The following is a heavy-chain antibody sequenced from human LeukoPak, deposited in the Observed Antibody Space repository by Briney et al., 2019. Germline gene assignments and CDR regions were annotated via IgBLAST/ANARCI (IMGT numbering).Heavy chain of an antibody. D-gene: IGHD6-13*01. J-gene: IGHJ4*02. Sequence: SETLSLTCTVSRGSISSYYWSWIRQPPGKGLEWIGYIYYSGSTNYNPSLKSRVTISVDTSKNQFSLKLSSVTAADTALYYCERHLTEAASGSFDYWGQGTLVTVSS. CDR3: ERHLTEAASGSFDY. CDR1: RGSISSYY. V-gene: IGHV4-59*08. CDR2: IYYSGST.